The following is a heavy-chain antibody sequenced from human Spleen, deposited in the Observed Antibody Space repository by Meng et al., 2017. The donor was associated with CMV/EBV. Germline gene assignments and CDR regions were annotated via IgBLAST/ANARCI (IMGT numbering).Heavy chain of an antibody. D-gene: IGHD5-24*01. CDR2: INHSGST. CDR1: GGSFSGYY. J-gene: IGHJ4*02. Sequence: QVQLQQWGGGLLKPSETLSLTCAVYGGSFSGYYWSWIRQPPGKGLEWIGEINHSGSTNYNPSLKSRVTISVDTSKNQFSLKLSSVTAADTAVYYCARRDGRCLDYWGQGTLVTVSS. V-gene: IGHV4-34*01. CDR3: ARRDGRCLDY.